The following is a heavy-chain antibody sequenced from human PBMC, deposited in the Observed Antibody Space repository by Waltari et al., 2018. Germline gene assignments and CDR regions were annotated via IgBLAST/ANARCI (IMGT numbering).Heavy chain of an antibody. CDR1: GGSISSSSYY. D-gene: IGHD2-2*01. V-gene: IGHV4-39*07. CDR3: ASADYIVVVPAAGSYFDY. J-gene: IGHJ4*02. Sequence: QLQLQESGPGLVKPSETLSLTCTVSGGSISSSSYYWGWIRQPPGKGLEWIGSIYYSRSTDYNPSLKSRVTISVDTSKNQFSLKLSSVTAADTAVYYCASADYIVVVPAAGSYFDYWGQGTLVTVSS. CDR2: IYYSRST.